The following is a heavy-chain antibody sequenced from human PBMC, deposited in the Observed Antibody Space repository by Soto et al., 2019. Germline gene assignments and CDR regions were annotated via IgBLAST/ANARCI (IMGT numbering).Heavy chain of an antibody. CDR2: IYYSGST. Sequence: QVQLQESGPGLVKPSQTLSLTCTVSGGSISSGGYYWSWIRQHPGKGLEWIGYIYYSGSTYYNPSLKSRVTKSVDTSKNQSSLKLSSVTAADTAVYYCARGLWFGELLYYWGQGTLVTVSS. D-gene: IGHD3-10*01. J-gene: IGHJ4*02. CDR1: GGSISSGGYY. V-gene: IGHV4-31*03. CDR3: ARGLWFGELLYY.